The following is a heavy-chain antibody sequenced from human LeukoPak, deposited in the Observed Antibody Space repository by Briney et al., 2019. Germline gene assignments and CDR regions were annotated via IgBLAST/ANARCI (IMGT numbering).Heavy chain of an antibody. D-gene: IGHD7-27*01. Sequence: PGGSLRLSCAASGFTFSSYAMSWVRQAPGKGLEWVSAISSSGGSTYYADSVKGRFPISRDNSKNTLYLQINSLRAEDTAVYHCAMGGLGIDYWGQGTLVTVSS. V-gene: IGHV3-23*01. J-gene: IGHJ4*02. CDR3: AMGGLGIDY. CDR2: ISSSGGST. CDR1: GFTFSSYA.